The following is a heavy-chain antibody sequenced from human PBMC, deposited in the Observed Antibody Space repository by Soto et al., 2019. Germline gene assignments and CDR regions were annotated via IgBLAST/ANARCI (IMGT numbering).Heavy chain of an antibody. J-gene: IGHJ6*02. CDR3: ARHDGSYDSSGYYGSYGMGV. Sequence: PGESLKISCKGSGYSFTSYWIGWVRQMPGKGLEWMGIIYPGDSDTRYSPSFQGQVTISADKSISTAYLQWSSLKASDTAMYYCARHDGSYDSSGYYGSYGMGVWGQGTTVTVS. D-gene: IGHD3-22*01. CDR1: GYSFTSYW. CDR2: IYPGDSDT. V-gene: IGHV5-51*01.